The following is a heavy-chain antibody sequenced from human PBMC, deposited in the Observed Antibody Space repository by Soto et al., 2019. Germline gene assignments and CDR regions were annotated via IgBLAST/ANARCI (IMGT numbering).Heavy chain of an antibody. CDR2: FNHSGST. CDR3: ARGALNYDFWSCPINGGRDV. J-gene: IGHJ6*02. D-gene: IGHD3-3*01. V-gene: IGHV4-34*01. CDR1: GGSFSGYY. Sequence: ENLSFTCAVYGGSFSGYYWNWIRQPPGKGLEWIGEFNHSGSTNYNPSLKSRVTISVETSKNQFSLRLSSVTAADTAVYYCARGALNYDFWSCPINGGRDVWGQGTTGTVS.